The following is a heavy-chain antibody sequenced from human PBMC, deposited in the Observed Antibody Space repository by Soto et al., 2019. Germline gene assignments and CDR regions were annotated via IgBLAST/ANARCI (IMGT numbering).Heavy chain of an antibody. J-gene: IGHJ4*02. D-gene: IGHD3-9*01. CDR3: TTDLYGYFDWLSPPQDY. CDR2: IKSKTDGGTT. V-gene: IGHV3-15*07. Sequence: GGSLRLSCAASGFTFSNAWMNWVRQAPGKGLEWVGRIKSKTDGGTTDYAAPVKGRFTISRDDSKNTLYLQMNSLKTEDTAVYYCTTDLYGYFDWLSPPQDYWGQGTLVTVSS. CDR1: GFTFSNAW.